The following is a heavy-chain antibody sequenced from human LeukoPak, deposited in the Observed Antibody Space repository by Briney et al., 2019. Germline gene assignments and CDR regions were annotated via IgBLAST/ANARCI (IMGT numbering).Heavy chain of an antibody. Sequence: SETLSLTCTVSGGSISSSSYYWGWIRQPPGKGLEWIGSIYYSGSTYYNPSLKSRVTISVDTSKNQFSLKLSSVTAADTAVYYCAREGGLQHHFDYWGQGTLVTVSS. CDR3: AREGGLQHHFDY. CDR1: GGSISSSSYY. V-gene: IGHV4-39*07. CDR2: IYYSGST. D-gene: IGHD4-11*01. J-gene: IGHJ4*02.